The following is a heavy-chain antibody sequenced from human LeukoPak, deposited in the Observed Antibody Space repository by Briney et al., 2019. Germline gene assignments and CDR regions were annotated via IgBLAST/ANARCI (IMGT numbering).Heavy chain of an antibody. CDR3: VKDLSGWYSFEY. CDR2: INDYGTIT. D-gene: IGHD6-19*01. CDR1: GFTFSSCA. Sequence: GSLRLSCSASGFTFSSCAMHWVRQAPGMGLEYVSGINDYGTITHYGDSVRGRVTISRDDTKNTVHLEMSSLRAEDTAVYYCVKDLSGWYSFEYWGQGTLVTVSS. J-gene: IGHJ4*02. V-gene: IGHV3-64D*09.